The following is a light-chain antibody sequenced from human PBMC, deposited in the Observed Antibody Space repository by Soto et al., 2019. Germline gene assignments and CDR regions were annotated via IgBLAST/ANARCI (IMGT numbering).Light chain of an antibody. CDR2: NVN. CDR1: NSVVGNYNY. V-gene: IGLV2-14*01. Sequence: QSVLTQSASVSGSPGQSITLSCTGTNSVVGNYNYVSWYQQHPGEVPKLIIFNVNNRPSGVSNRFSGSKSGNTASLTISGLQAEDEADYYCSSFTSSTTYVFGTGTKVTVL. CDR3: SSFTSSTTYV. J-gene: IGLJ1*01.